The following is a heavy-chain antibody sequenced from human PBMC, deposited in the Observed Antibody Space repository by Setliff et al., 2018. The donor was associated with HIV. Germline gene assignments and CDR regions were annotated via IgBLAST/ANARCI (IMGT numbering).Heavy chain of an antibody. Sequence: ASVKVSCKVSGGTFTRNCISWVRQAPGQGLEWMGGILPFFDTANYAQKFQGRVTITADESTSTVHMELSSLTSEDTAVYYCARVGSYWTQFDYWGQGTLVTVS. V-gene: IGHV1-69*13. D-gene: IGHD2-15*01. CDR3: ARVGSYWTQFDY. CDR2: ILPFFDTA. CDR1: GGTFTRNC. J-gene: IGHJ4*01.